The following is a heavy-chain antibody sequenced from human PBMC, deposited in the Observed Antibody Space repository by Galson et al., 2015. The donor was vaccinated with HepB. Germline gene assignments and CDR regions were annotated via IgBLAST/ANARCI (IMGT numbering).Heavy chain of an antibody. Sequence: ETLSLTCAVYGGSFSGYYWSWIRQPPGKGLEWIGEINHSGSTNYNPSLKSRVTISVDTSKNQFSLKLSSVTAADTAVYYCARGRSGYYYYYYGMDVWGQGTTVTVSS. CDR3: ARGRSGYYYYYYGMDV. V-gene: IGHV4-34*01. CDR2: INHSGST. D-gene: IGHD3-3*01. CDR1: GGSFSGYY. J-gene: IGHJ6*02.